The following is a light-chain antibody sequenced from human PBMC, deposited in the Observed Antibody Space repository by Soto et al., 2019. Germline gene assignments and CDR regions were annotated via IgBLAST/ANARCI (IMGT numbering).Light chain of an antibody. CDR2: GAS. J-gene: IGKJ2*01. CDR1: QSVSSSS. V-gene: IGKV3-20*01. CDR3: QQYGSSPYT. Sequence: EIVLTQSPGTLSLSPGERATLSCRASQSVSSSSLAWYQQKPGQAPRLLIYGASSRATVIPDRFSGSGSGTVFTLTSSRLEPEDCAVFCCQQYGSSPYTLGHGTTLEIK.